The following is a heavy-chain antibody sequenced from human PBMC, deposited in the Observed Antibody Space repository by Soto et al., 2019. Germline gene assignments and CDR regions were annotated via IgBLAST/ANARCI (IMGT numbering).Heavy chain of an antibody. Sequence: QVQLQESGPGLVKPSETLSLTCTVSGASVSSGTYYWSWIRQPPGKGLEWIGYVSYSGSTNYNPSFKSRVTRSVDTSKNQFSLKLNSVTAADTAVYYCGRARSAYSRGVGYWGQGSLVTVSS. CDR3: GRARSAYSRGVGY. CDR2: VSYSGST. CDR1: GASVSSGTYY. V-gene: IGHV4-61*01. D-gene: IGHD2-21*01. J-gene: IGHJ4*02.